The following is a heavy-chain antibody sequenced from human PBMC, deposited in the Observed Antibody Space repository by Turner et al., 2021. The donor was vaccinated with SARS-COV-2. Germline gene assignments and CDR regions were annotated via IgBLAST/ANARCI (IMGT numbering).Heavy chain of an antibody. Sequence: QVQLVESGGGVVQPGWSLRLSCAASGFTFSGYALHWVRQAPGKGLEWVAVISSDGSNKYNADSVKGRFTISRDNSKNTLFLQMNSLRPEDTAVCYCARAEGPYYYYVMDVWGHGTTVTVSS. CDR1: GFTFSGYA. J-gene: IGHJ6*02. V-gene: IGHV3-30-3*01. CDR3: ARAEGPYYYYVMDV. CDR2: ISSDGSNK.